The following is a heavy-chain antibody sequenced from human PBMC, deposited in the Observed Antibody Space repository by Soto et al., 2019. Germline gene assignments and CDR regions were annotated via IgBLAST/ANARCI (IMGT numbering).Heavy chain of an antibody. V-gene: IGHV1-18*04. CDR2: ISAYNGNT. D-gene: IGHD3-3*01. J-gene: IGHJ4*02. CDR1: GYTFTSYG. CDR3: ASGRYYDFWSGWDYFDY. Sequence: QVQLVQSGAEVKKPGASVKVSCKASGYTFTSYGISWVRQAPGQGLEWMGWISAYNGNTNYAQKLQGRVTMTTDTSTSIAYMELRSLRSDDTAVYYCASGRYYDFWSGWDYFDYWGQGTLVTVSS.